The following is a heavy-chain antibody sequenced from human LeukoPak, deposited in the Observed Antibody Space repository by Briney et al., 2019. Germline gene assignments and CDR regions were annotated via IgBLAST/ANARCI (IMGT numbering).Heavy chain of an antibody. J-gene: IGHJ6*02. Sequence: SVKVSCKASGFTFTNSAMQWVRQARGQRLEWIGWIVVGSGHTNYAQKFQERVTITRDMSTSTAYMELSSLRSEDTAVYYCASRRDYYYGMDVWGQGTTVTVSS. CDR1: GFTFTNSA. D-gene: IGHD6-25*01. CDR2: IVVGSGHT. V-gene: IGHV1-58*02. CDR3: ASRRDYYYGMDV.